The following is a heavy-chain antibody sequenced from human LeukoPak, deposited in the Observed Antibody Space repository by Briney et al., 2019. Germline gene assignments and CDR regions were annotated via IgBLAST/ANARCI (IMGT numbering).Heavy chain of an antibody. CDR2: INPNSGGT. CDR1: GCTFTGYY. V-gene: IGHV1-2*06. Sequence: ASVKVSCKASGCTFTGYYMHWVRQAPGQGLEWMGRINPNSGGTNYAQKFQGRVTMTRDTSISTAYMELSRLRSDDTAVYYCARGSIAAAGSAFDIWGQGTMVTVSS. D-gene: IGHD6-13*01. J-gene: IGHJ3*02. CDR3: ARGSIAAAGSAFDI.